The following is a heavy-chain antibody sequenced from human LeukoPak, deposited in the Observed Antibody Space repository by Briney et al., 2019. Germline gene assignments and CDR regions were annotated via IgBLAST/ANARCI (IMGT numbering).Heavy chain of an antibody. CDR1: GFTFSDYY. V-gene: IGHV3-11*04. CDR3: AELGITMIGGV. Sequence: GGSLRLSCAASGFTFSDYYMSWIRQAPGKGLEWVSYISSSGSYIYYADSVRGRFTVSRDNAKNSLYLQMNSLRAEDTAVYYCAELGITMIGGVWGKGTTVTISS. J-gene: IGHJ6*04. CDR2: ISSSGSYI. D-gene: IGHD3-10*02.